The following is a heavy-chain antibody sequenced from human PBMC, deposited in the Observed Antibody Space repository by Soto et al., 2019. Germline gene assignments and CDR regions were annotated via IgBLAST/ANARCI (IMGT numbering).Heavy chain of an antibody. Sequence: EVQLVESGGGLVQPGGSLRLSCAASGFTFSSFEMNWVRQAPGRGLEWIAFITSSGRTMSYADSVKGRFTISRDNAGNSLSLQINTLTSQHTSIYYCVRQAFSFSYSHPFSFDYWCQGALVTVSS. D-gene: IGHD3-10*01. CDR1: GFTFSSFE. CDR3: VRQAFSFSYSHPFSFDY. CDR2: ITSSGRTM. J-gene: IGHJ4*02. V-gene: IGHV3-48*03.